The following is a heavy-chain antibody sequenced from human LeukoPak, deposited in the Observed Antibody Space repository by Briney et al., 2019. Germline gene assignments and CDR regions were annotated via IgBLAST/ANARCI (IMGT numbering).Heavy chain of an antibody. V-gene: IGHV3-23*01. D-gene: IGHD3-22*01. CDR1: GFPFSSYT. CDR2: ITGGAEST. Sequence: SGGSLRLSCAASGFPFSSYTMSWVRQAPGKGLEWVAAITGGAESTYYADSVKGRFTISRDNSKNTLYLQMNSLRAEDTAVYYCARVHYDSSGYQFLYGMDVWGQGTTVTVSS. J-gene: IGHJ6*02. CDR3: ARVHYDSSGYQFLYGMDV.